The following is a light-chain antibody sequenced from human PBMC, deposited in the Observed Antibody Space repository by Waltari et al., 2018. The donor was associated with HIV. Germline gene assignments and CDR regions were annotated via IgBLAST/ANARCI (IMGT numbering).Light chain of an antibody. V-gene: IGKV1-9*01. CDR2: LAS. CDR3: QQADFYPVT. Sequence: DVQSTQSTSFLSASVGDRVTSTCLASQAINNYFAWYQQKPGKAPKLLINLASALQSGVPSRFSGSGSGTEFTLTIRGLQPEDLATYYCQQADFYPVTFGGGTRVEIK. CDR1: QAINNY. J-gene: IGKJ4*01.